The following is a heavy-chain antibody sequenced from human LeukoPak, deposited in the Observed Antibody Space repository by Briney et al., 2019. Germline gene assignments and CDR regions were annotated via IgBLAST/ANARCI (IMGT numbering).Heavy chain of an antibody. D-gene: IGHD1-26*01. Sequence: GGSLRLSCAASGFTFSSYAMHWVRQAPGKGLEYVSAMSSNGGTTDYANSVKGRFTISRDNSKNTLYLQMGSLRAEDMAVYYCARVGDVGLFDYWGQGTLVTVSS. CDR1: GFTFSSYA. CDR3: ARVGDVGLFDY. CDR2: MSSNGGTT. V-gene: IGHV3-64*01. J-gene: IGHJ4*02.